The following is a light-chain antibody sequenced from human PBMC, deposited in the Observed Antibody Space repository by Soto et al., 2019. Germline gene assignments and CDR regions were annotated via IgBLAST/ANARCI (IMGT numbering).Light chain of an antibody. CDR3: QQYNNWPPIT. CDR2: YAS. CDR1: QSVRNN. J-gene: IGKJ5*01. V-gene: IGKV3-15*01. Sequence: EIMMTQSPATLSVSPEERATLSCRASQSVRNNLAWYQQKPGQAPRLLIYYASARATGIPARFSGSGSGTEFTLTISSQQSEDFALYYCQQYNNWPPITFGQGTRLEIK.